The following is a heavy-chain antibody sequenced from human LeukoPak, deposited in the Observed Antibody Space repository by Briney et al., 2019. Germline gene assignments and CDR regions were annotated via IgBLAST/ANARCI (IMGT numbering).Heavy chain of an antibody. CDR2: ISGYNGNT. V-gene: IGHV1-18*01. CDR3: ARGLGVVTAQSEQPKPRYFDL. D-gene: IGHD2-21*02. CDR1: GYTFTSYG. Sequence: GASVRVSCKASGYTFTSYGISWVRQAPGQGLEWMGWISGYNGNTNYAQNLQGRVTMTTDTSTSTAYMELRSLRSDDTAVYYCARGLGVVTAQSEQPKPRYFDLWGRGTQVTVPS. J-gene: IGHJ2*01.